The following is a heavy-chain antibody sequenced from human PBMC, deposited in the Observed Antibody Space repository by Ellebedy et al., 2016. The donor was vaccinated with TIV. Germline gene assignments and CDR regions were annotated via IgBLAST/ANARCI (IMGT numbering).Heavy chain of an antibody. CDR3: AKERGGYYSGGGCYSVYYYYGIDV. CDR1: GLTFSPYG. D-gene: IGHD2-15*01. V-gene: IGHV3-30*18. CDR2: ISYDGSNT. Sequence: GGSLRLXXAASGLTFSPYGMHWVRQAPGEGLESVAVISYDGSNTYYADSVKGRFTISRDNSKNTLYLQMNSLRVDDTAVYYCAKERGGYYSGGGCYSVYYYYGIDVWGQGTTVTVSS. J-gene: IGHJ6*02.